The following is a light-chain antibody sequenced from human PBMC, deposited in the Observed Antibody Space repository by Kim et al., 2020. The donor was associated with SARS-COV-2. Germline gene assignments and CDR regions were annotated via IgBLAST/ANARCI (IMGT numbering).Light chain of an antibody. J-gene: IGLJ1*01. Sequence: QEITISCTGNSSDVGGYNDVPGYQQHPGKAPQLMIYDVSKRPSGVSKRFSGSKSGNTASLTISGLQAEDEADYYCSSYTSSSTFGFGTGTKVTVL. CDR3: SSYTSSSTFG. V-gene: IGLV2-14*04. CDR1: SSDVGGYND. CDR2: DVS.